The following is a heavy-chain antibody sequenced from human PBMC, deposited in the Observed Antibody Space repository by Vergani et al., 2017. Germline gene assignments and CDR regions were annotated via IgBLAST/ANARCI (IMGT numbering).Heavy chain of an antibody. V-gene: IGHV3-23*01. J-gene: IGHJ4*02. CDR2: ISGSGCST. Sequence: EVQLLESGGGLVQPGGSLRLSCAASGFTFSSYAMSWVRQAPGKGLEWVSAISGSGCSTYYADSVKGRFTISRDNSKNTLYLQMNSLTAEDTAVYYCANTYDILTGYSYFYYWGQGTLVTVSS. CDR1: GFTFSSYA. D-gene: IGHD3-9*01. CDR3: ANTYDILTGYSYFYY.